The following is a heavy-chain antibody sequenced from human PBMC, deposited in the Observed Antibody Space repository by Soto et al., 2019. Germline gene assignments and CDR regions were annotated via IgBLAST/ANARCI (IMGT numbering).Heavy chain of an antibody. J-gene: IGHJ5*02. CDR2: IIPAFRKA. CDR3: ARDRGIAAAGSGGNWLDP. CDR1: GGTFSSYG. D-gene: IGHD6-13*01. Sequence: QVQLVQSGAEVKKPGSSVKVSCKASGGTFSSYGISWVRQAPGQGLESMGGIIPAFRKANYAQKFQSRVTITADKPTSTAYMERRSLRSEDTAVYYSARDRGIAAAGSGGNWLDPWGQGTLVSVSS. V-gene: IGHV1-69*06.